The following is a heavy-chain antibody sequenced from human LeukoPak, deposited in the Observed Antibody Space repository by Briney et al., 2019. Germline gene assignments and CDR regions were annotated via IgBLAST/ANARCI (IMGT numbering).Heavy chain of an antibody. CDR2: IKEDGSEK. Sequence: GGSLRLSCAASGSTFSAYWMSWVRQAPGKGLEWVANIKEDGSEKPYVESVKGRFTISRDDTKKSLYLQMNSLRAEDTALYYCGTVAAGYYFDNWGQGTLVTVSS. D-gene: IGHD3-9*01. J-gene: IGHJ4*02. V-gene: IGHV3-7*05. CDR1: GSTFSAYW. CDR3: GTVAAGYYFDN.